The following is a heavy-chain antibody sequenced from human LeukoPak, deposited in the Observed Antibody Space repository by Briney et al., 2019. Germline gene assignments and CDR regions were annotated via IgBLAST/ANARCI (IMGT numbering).Heavy chain of an antibody. CDR3: AKRGIAAALDC. CDR1: GFTFDDYA. D-gene: IGHD6-13*01. Sequence: PGGSLRLSCAASGFTFDDYAMHWVRQAPGKGLEWVSGISWNSGSIGYADSVKGRFTISRDNAKNSLYLQMNSLRAEDTALYYCAKRGIAAALDCWGQGTLVTVSS. V-gene: IGHV3-9*01. CDR2: ISWNSGSI. J-gene: IGHJ4*02.